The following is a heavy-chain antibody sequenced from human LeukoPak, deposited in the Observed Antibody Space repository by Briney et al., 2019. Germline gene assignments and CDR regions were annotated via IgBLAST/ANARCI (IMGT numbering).Heavy chain of an antibody. CDR1: GFTFSSYG. CDR2: IRHDGSNK. Sequence: GGSLRLSCAASGFTFSSYGMHWVRQAPGKGLEWVAFIRHDGSNKYYADSVKGRFTISRDNSKNTLYLQMNSLRAEDTAVYYCAKNQRRYCSSTSCYVDYWGQGTLVTVSS. J-gene: IGHJ4*02. CDR3: AKNQRRYCSSTSCYVDY. D-gene: IGHD2-2*01. V-gene: IGHV3-30*02.